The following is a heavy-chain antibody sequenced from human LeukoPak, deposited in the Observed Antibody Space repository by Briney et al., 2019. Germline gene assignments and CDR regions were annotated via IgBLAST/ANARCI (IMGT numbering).Heavy chain of an antibody. V-gene: IGHV1-69*01. D-gene: IGHD3-22*01. CDR2: IIPIFGTA. CDR1: GGTFSSYA. Sequence: SVKVSCKASGGTFSSYAISWVRQAPGQGLEWMGGIIPIFGTANYAQKFQGRVTITADESTSTAYMELSSLRSEDTAVYYCARDNTTYDSSGYYYGDYYYGMDVWGQGTTVTVS. J-gene: IGHJ6*02. CDR3: ARDNTTYDSSGYYYGDYYYGMDV.